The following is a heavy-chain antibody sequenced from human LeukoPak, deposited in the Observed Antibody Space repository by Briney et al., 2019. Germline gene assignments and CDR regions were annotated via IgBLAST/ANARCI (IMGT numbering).Heavy chain of an antibody. Sequence: GGSLRLSCAASGFTVSNNYMSWVRQAPGKGLEWVSVIYTSGSTYYAASVRGRFTISRDSSKNTLYLQMNRMRAEDTAVYYCARAAGYSGYDSPDGNYWGQGTLVTVSS. V-gene: IGHV3-53*01. CDR3: ARAAGYSGYDSPDGNY. CDR2: IYTSGST. J-gene: IGHJ4*02. D-gene: IGHD5-12*01. CDR1: GFTVSNNY.